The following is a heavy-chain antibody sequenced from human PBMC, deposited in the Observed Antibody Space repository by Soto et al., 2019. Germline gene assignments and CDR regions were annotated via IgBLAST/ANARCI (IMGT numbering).Heavy chain of an antibody. Sequence: GGSLRLSCAASGFTCSSYAMSWVRQAPGKGLEWVSAISGSGGSTYYADSVKGRFTISRDNSKNTLYLQMNSLRAEDTAVYYCAKSRRGGSGSYYSYYYYYAMDVWGQGTTVTVSS. J-gene: IGHJ6*02. CDR3: AKSRRGGSGSYYSYYYYYAMDV. D-gene: IGHD3-10*01. CDR1: GFTCSSYA. V-gene: IGHV3-23*01. CDR2: ISGSGGST.